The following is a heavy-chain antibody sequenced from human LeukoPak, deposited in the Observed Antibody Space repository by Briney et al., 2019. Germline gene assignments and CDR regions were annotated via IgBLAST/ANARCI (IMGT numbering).Heavy chain of an antibody. J-gene: IGHJ4*02. V-gene: IGHV3-74*01. CDR2: INTDGTVT. Sequence: GGSLRLSCAASGFTFSYYWRVWGRQAPGKGLESVSRINTDGTVTTYADSVKGRFTVSRDNADNTMFLQMNSVRDEDTAVYYCATKQWLAPPPDSWGQGTPVTVSS. CDR1: GFTFSYYW. D-gene: IGHD6-19*01. CDR3: ATKQWLAPPPDS.